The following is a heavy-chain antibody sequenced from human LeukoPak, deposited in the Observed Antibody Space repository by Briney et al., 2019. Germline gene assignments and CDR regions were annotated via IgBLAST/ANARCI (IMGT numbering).Heavy chain of an antibody. D-gene: IGHD1-26*01. V-gene: IGHV4-59*01. J-gene: IGHJ3*02. Sequence: SETLSLTCTVSGGSISSYYWSWIRQPPGKGLEWIGYIYYSGSTNYNPSLKSRVTISVDTSKNQFSLKLSSVTAADTAAYYCARCGLGYDAFDIWGQGTMVTVSS. CDR1: GGSISSYY. CDR3: ARCGLGYDAFDI. CDR2: IYYSGST.